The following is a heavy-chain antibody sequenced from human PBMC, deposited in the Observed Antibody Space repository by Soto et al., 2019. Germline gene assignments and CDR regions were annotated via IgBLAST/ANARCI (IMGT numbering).Heavy chain of an antibody. CDR1: GFTFSNYG. CDR2: IWYDGSNK. D-gene: IGHD6-19*01. J-gene: IGHJ4*02. V-gene: IGHV3-33*08. CDR3: ARTGGYSSGWWGYYFDY. Sequence: VQLLESGGGLVQPGGSLRLSCAASGFTFSNYGMSWVRQAPGKGLEWVAVIWYDGSNKYYADSVKGRFTISRDNSKNTLYLQMNSLRAEDTAVYYCARTGGYSSGWWGYYFDYWGQGTLVTVSS.